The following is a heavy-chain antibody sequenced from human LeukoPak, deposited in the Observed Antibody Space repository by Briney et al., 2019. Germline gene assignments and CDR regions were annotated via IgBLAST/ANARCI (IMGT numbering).Heavy chain of an antibody. V-gene: IGHV4-34*01. CDR2: MHYGGAT. Sequence: KPSETLSLTCAISGGSFTGYYWTWIREAPGKGPEWIGEMHYGGATSYKPSLRSRVTISRGTSENQFSLEVTSVTAADTAIYYCARGILGLYYFDVWGRGTSVTVSS. J-gene: IGHJ2*01. CDR3: ARGILGLYYFDV. D-gene: IGHD3-16*01. CDR1: GGSFTGYY.